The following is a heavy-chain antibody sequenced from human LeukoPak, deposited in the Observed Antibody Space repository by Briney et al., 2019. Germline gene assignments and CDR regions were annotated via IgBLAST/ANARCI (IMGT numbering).Heavy chain of an antibody. CDR1: AYTFTGYY. V-gene: IGHV1-2*02. D-gene: IGHD3-9*01. Sequence: EASVKVSCKASAYTFTGYYMHWVRQAPGQGLEWMGWINPNTGGTNYAQQFQGRVTMTRDTSISTAYMDLSRLRSDDTAVYYCAREGAIYDILTGYNRQKDLDHWGQGTLVTVSS. CDR3: AREGAIYDILTGYNRQKDLDH. CDR2: INPNTGGT. J-gene: IGHJ4*02.